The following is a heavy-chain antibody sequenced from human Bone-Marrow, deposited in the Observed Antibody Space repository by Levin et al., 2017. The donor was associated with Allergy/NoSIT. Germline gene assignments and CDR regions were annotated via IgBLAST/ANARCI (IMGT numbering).Heavy chain of an antibody. V-gene: IGHV3-11*01. J-gene: IGHJ4*02. CDR2: ISSSGSTI. Sequence: GGSLRLSCAASGFTFSDYYMSWIRQAPGKGLEWVSYISSSGSTIYYADSVKGRFTISRDNAKNSLYLQMNSLRAEDTAVYYCARFSLRATTYYYDSSGYYCDYWGQGTLVTVSS. CDR1: GFTFSDYY. CDR3: ARFSLRATTYYYDSSGYYCDY. D-gene: IGHD3-22*01.